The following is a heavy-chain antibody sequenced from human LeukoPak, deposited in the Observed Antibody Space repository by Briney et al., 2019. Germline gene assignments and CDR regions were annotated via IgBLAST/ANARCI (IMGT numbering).Heavy chain of an antibody. Sequence: GGSLRLSCAASGFAFSIYTMNWVRQAPGKGLEWVSYISNSSSTIYYADSVKGRFTISRDNAKNSLYLQMNSLRAEDTAVYYCARVTTMVREPDYFDYWGQGTLVTVSS. CDR2: ISNSSSTI. CDR1: GFAFSIYT. V-gene: IGHV3-48*04. D-gene: IGHD3-10*01. J-gene: IGHJ4*02. CDR3: ARVTTMVREPDYFDY.